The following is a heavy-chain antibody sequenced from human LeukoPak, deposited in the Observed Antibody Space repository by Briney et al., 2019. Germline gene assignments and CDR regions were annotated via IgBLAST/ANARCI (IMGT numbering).Heavy chain of an antibody. CDR3: ASKTATVDY. Sequence: SETLSLTCTVSGGSISSSYWNWIRQPPGKGLEWIGYIYYSGSTNYNPSLKSRVTISVDTSKNQFSLKLSSVTAADTAVYYCASKTATVDYWGQGTLVTVSS. V-gene: IGHV4-59*01. CDR2: IYYSGST. J-gene: IGHJ4*02. D-gene: IGHD5-18*01. CDR1: GGSISSSY.